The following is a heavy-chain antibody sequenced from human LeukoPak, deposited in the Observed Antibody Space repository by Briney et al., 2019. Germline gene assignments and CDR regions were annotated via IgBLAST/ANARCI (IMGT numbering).Heavy chain of an antibody. CDR3: AREHGDYPSVGYYGMDV. CDR2: IIPILGIA. V-gene: IGHV1-69*04. CDR1: GGTFSSYA. Sequence: GASVKVSCKASGGTFSSYAISWVRQAPGQGLEWMGRIIPILGIANYAQKFQGRVTITADKSTSTAYMELSSLRSEDTAVYYCAREHGDYPSVGYYGMDVWGQGTTVTASS. D-gene: IGHD4-17*01. J-gene: IGHJ6*02.